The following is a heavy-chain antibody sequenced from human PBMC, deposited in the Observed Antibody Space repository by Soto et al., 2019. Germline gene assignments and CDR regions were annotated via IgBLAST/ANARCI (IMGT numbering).Heavy chain of an antibody. J-gene: IGHJ4*02. D-gene: IGHD3-10*01. CDR2: LSYDGHNE. V-gene: IGHV3-30*18. CDR3: AKDRGFGEYLFDS. Sequence: QVQLVESGGAVVQPGTSLRLSCAASGVAFSTYGVHWVRQAPGKGLEWVAILSYDGHNEYYTDSVKGRFTISRDTSRNTLYLQMDRLRADDTAMYYCAKDRGFGEYLFDSWGQGTPVTVSS. CDR1: GVAFSTYG.